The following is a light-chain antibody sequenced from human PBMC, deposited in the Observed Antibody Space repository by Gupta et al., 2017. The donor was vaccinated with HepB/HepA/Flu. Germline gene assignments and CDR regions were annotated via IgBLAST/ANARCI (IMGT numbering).Light chain of an antibody. CDR2: FAS. CDR1: QDISNN. CDR3: HPYDIYPYT. Sequence: DIQMTQLPSSLSASEGDRLTITCRADQDISNNLAWFQQKQGKNPRSLIFFASTLHSGVPSRFSGSGCGTHFTLPISSRQPEDATIYYCHPYDIYPYTFGQGTKLDIK. J-gene: IGKJ2*01. V-gene: IGKV1-16*01.